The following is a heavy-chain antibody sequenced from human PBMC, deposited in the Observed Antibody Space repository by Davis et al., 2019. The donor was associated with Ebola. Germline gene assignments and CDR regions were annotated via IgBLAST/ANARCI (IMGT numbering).Heavy chain of an antibody. CDR3: ARDFSIASAGTVDY. CDR1: GGTFSSYG. D-gene: IGHD6-13*01. J-gene: IGHJ4*02. CDR2: ISAYNGHT. Sequence: ASVKVSCKASGGTFSSYGVSWVRQAPGQGLEWMGWISAYNGHTNYAQKFQGRVTMTTDTSTSTAYMEVRSLRSNDTAVYYCARDFSIASAGTVDYWGQGTLVTVSS. V-gene: IGHV1-18*01.